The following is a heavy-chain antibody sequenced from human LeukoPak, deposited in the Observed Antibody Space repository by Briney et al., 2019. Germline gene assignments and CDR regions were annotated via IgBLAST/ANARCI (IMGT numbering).Heavy chain of an antibody. D-gene: IGHD4-23*01. V-gene: IGHV4-34*01. CDR1: GGSFSGYY. J-gene: IGHJ4*02. CDR2: INHSGST. CDR3: ARGDYGGFVDY. Sequence: PSETLSLTCAVYGGSFSGYYWSWIRQSPGKGLEWIGEINHSGSTNYNPSLKSRVTISVDTSKNQFSLKLSSVAAADTAVYYCARGDYGGFVDYWGQGTLVTVSS.